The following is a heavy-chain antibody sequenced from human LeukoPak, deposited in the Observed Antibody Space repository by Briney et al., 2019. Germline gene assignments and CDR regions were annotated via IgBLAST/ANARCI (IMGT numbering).Heavy chain of an antibody. CDR2: IYTSGST. D-gene: IGHD5-18*01. Sequence: SETLSLTCTVSGGSISSYYWSWIRQPAGKELEWIGRIYTSGSTNYNPSLKSRVTMSVDTSKNQFSLKLSSVTAADTAVYYCARGTWIQLSVYYLDYWGQGTLVTVSS. CDR1: GGSISSYY. CDR3: ARGTWIQLSVYYLDY. J-gene: IGHJ4*02. V-gene: IGHV4-4*07.